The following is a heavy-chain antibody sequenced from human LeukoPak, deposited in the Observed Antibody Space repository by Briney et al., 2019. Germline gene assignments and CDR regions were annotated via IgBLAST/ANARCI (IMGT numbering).Heavy chain of an antibody. CDR3: ARGRGLYYYGSGRNNYFDY. Sequence: SETLSLTCAVYGGSFSGYYWSWIRQPPGKGLEWIGEINHSGSTNYNPSLKSRVTISVDTSKNQFSLKLSSVTAADTAVYYCARGRGLYYYGSGRNNYFDYWGQGTLVTVSS. J-gene: IGHJ4*02. V-gene: IGHV4-34*01. CDR2: INHSGST. CDR1: GGSFSGYY. D-gene: IGHD3-10*01.